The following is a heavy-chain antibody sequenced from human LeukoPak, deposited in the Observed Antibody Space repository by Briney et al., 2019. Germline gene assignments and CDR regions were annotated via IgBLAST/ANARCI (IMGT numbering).Heavy chain of an antibody. D-gene: IGHD3-10*01. V-gene: IGHV3-21*01. CDR3: ARARYGSGTHFDY. J-gene: IGHJ4*02. Sequence: GGSLRLSCAASGFTFSSYSMNWVRQAPGKGLEWVSSISSSSSYIYYADSVKGRFTISRDNAKNSLYLQMNSLRAEDTAVYYCARARYGSGTHFDYWGQGTLVTVSS. CDR1: GFTFSSYS. CDR2: ISSSSSYI.